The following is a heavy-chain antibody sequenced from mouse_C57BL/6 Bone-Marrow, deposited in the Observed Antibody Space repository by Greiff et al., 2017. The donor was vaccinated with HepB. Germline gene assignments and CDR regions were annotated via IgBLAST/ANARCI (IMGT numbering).Heavy chain of an antibody. CDR1: GYTFTDYY. D-gene: IGHD1-1*01. CDR3: ARREVYYYGSSYEAWFAY. CDR2: INPNNGGT. V-gene: IGHV1-26*01. J-gene: IGHJ3*01. Sequence: VQLQHSGPELVKPGASVKISCKASGYTFTDYYMNWVKQSHGKSLEWIGDINPNNGGTNYNEKFKSKATLTVDKSSSTAYMQLSSLTSEDSAVYYCARREVYYYGSSYEAWFAYWGQGTLVTVSA.